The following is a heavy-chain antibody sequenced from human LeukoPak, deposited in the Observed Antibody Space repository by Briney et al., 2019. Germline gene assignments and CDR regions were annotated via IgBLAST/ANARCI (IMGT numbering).Heavy chain of an antibody. CDR3: ARDRANYYYYYMDV. J-gene: IGHJ6*03. Sequence: SETLSLTCAVYGGSFSGYYWSWIRQPPGKGPEWIGEINHSGSTNYNPSLKSQVTISVDTSKNQFSLKLSSVTAADTAVYYCARDRANYYYYYMDVWGKGTTVTVSS. V-gene: IGHV4-34*01. CDR1: GGSFSGYY. CDR2: INHSGST.